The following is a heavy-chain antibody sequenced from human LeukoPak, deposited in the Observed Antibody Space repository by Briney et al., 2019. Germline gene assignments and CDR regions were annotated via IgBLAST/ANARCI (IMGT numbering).Heavy chain of an antibody. CDR3: AKGRQQLVRLDWFDP. V-gene: IGHV3-9*01. CDR2: ISWNSGSI. J-gene: IGHJ5*02. CDR1: GFTFDGYA. Sequence: GGSLRLSCAASGFTFDGYAMHWVRQAPGKGLEWVSGISWNSGSIGYADSVKGRFTISRDNAKNSLYLQMNSLRAEDTALYYCAKGRQQLVRLDWFDPWGQGTLVTVSS. D-gene: IGHD6-13*01.